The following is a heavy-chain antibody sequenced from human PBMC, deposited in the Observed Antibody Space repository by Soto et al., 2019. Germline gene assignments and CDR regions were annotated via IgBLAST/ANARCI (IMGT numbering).Heavy chain of an antibody. Sequence: EVQMVASGGGLVQPGGSLRLSCAASGFTFSVYRMSWVRQAPGKGLEWVAKLDQDGSERDYVGSVKGRFTVSRDNAKNSLFLQMNRLGVDDTAVYYCARDWDKWGQGTLVTVSS. CDR1: GFTFSVYR. V-gene: IGHV3-7*01. D-gene: IGHD1-26*01. J-gene: IGHJ4*02. CDR3: ARDWDK. CDR2: LDQDGSER.